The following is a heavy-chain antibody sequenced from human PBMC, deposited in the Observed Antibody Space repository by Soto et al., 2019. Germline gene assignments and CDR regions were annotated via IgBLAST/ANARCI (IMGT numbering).Heavy chain of an antibody. J-gene: IGHJ4*02. D-gene: IGHD3-9*01. CDR2: IKGDGSEK. V-gene: IGHV3-7*04. CDR1: GVTFIVTW. Sequence: EVPLVESGGDLVQPGGSRRLPGAASGVTFIVTWMTWVRRAPGKGLEWVATIKGDGSEKHYVDSVKGRFTISRDNAKNSVYLQMNSLRVDDTAVYYCGRGDGFLTNSWGQGTLVTVSS. CDR3: GRGDGFLTNS.